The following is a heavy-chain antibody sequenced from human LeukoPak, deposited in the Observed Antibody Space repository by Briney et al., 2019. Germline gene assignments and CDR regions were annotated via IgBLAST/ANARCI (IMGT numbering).Heavy chain of an antibody. CDR3: ARGTDMTPITGYYSFVY. V-gene: IGHV4-34*01. Sequence: SETLSLTCAVYGGSFSGYYWSWIRQPPGKGLEWIGEINHSGSTYYNPSLKGRVTISVDTSKNQFSLTLSSVTAADTAVYYCARGTDMTPITGYYSFVYWGQRTLVSVSS. CDR2: INHSGST. CDR1: GGSFSGYY. D-gene: IGHD5-24*01. J-gene: IGHJ4*02.